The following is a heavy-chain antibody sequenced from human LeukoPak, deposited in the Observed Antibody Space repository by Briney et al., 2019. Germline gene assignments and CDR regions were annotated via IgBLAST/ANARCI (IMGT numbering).Heavy chain of an antibody. J-gene: IGHJ6*02. CDR1: GFTFTSSA. CDR3: AAEYMTRNYYYGMDV. Sequence: SVKVSCKASGFTFTSSAMQWVRQARGQRLEWIGWIVVGSGNTNYAQKFQERVTITRDMSTSTAYMGLSSLRSEDTAVYYCAAEYMTRNYYYGMDVWGQGTTVTVSS. CDR2: IVVGSGNT. D-gene: IGHD1-1*01. V-gene: IGHV1-58*02.